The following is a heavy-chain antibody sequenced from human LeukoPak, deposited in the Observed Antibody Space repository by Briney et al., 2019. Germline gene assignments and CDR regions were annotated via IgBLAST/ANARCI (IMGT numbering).Heavy chain of an antibody. Sequence: PSETLSLTCAVYGGSFSGYYWSWIRQPPGKGLEWIGEISHSGSTNYNPSLKSRVTISVDTSKNQFSLKLSSVTAADTAVYYCARDRNFVSYYYGMDVWGQGTTVTVSS. D-gene: IGHD3-9*01. CDR1: GGSFSGYY. CDR3: ARDRNFVSYYYGMDV. V-gene: IGHV4-34*01. CDR2: ISHSGST. J-gene: IGHJ6*02.